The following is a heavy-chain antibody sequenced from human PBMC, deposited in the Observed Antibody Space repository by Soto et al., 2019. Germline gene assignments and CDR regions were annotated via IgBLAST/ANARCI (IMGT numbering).Heavy chain of an antibody. CDR1: EGPFNSYA. J-gene: IGHJ4*02. D-gene: IGHD6-13*01. CDR2: IIPYYNTL. Sequence: QAQVVQSGAEVRKPGSSVKLSCKASEGPFNSYAIAWVRQAPGQGLEWMGGIIPYYNTLNYAQKFQDRVTITADDSTNTVYMELSSLRSDDTAVYFCASGASRGYPYFFDSWAQGTLVTVSS. CDR3: ASGASRGYPYFFDS. V-gene: IGHV1-69*01.